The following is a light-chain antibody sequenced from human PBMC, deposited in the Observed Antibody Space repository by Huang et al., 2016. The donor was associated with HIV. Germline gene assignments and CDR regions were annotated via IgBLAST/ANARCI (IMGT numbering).Light chain of an antibody. CDR2: GAS. J-gene: IGKJ3*01. V-gene: IGKV3-20*01. CDR3: QQYGTSRIFT. CDR1: QSGSSRY. Sequence: EIVLTQSPGTLSLSPGERATLSCRARQSGSSRYFAWYQQKPGQYPRLLMYGASYRTTGIPDGFSGSGSGTDFTLSISRLGPEDLAVYYCQQYGTSRIFTFGPGTRVDIK.